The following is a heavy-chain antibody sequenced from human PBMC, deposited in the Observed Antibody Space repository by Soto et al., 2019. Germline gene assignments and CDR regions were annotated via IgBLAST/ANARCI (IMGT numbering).Heavy chain of an antibody. Sequence: GGSLRLSCAASGFTFSSYSMNWVRQAPGKGLEWVSSISSSSSYIYYADSVKGRFTISRDNAKNSLYLQMNSLRAEDTAVYYCARVPTHYYYYYMDVWGKGTTVTVSS. V-gene: IGHV3-21*01. CDR3: ARVPTHYYYYYMDV. D-gene: IGHD3-10*01. CDR1: GFTFSSYS. J-gene: IGHJ6*03. CDR2: ISSSSSYI.